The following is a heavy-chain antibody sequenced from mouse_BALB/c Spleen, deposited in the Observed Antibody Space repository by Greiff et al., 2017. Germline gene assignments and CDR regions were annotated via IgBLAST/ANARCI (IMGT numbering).Heavy chain of an antibody. Sequence: VQLVESGAELARPGASVKMSCKASGYTFTSYTMHWVKQRPGQGLEWIGYINPSSGYTNYNQKFKDKATLTADKSSSTACMQLSSLTSEDSAVYYCAREDYRYDFDYWGQGTTLTVSS. D-gene: IGHD2-14*01. CDR2: INPSSGYT. J-gene: IGHJ2*01. V-gene: IGHV1-4*01. CDR3: AREDYRYDFDY. CDR1: GYTFTSYT.